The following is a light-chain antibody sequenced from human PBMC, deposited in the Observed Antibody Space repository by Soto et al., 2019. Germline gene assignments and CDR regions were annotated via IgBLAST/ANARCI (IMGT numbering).Light chain of an antibody. CDR2: ASS. CDR1: QGIGVY. CDR3: QKYNSAPLT. V-gene: IGKV1-27*01. Sequence: DIQMTQSPSSLSASFGDRVTITCRASQGIGVYLAWFQQKPGKAPKLLIYASSTLQSEVPSRFSGSGSGTDFPLTISILQPEDVATYYCQKYNSAPLTFGGGTKVEIK. J-gene: IGKJ4*01.